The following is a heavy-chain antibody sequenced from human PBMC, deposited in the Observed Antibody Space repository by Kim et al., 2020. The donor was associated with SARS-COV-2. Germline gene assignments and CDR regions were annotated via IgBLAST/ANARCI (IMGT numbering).Heavy chain of an antibody. V-gene: IGHV4-30-2*01. CDR2: IYHSGST. J-gene: IGHJ4*02. Sequence: SETLSLTCAVSGGSISSGGYSWSWIRQPPGKGLEWIGYIYHSGSTYYNPSLKSRATISVDRSKNQFSLRLNSVTAADTAVYYCARGGLSKFDYWGQGTLV. CDR1: GGSISSGGYS. CDR3: ARGGLSKFDY. D-gene: IGHD1-26*01.